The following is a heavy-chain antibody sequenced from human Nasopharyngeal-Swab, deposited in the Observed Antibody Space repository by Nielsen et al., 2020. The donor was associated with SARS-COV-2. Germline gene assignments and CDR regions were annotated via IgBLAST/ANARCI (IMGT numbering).Heavy chain of an antibody. V-gene: IGHV1-69*13. Sequence: SVKVSCKASGGTFSSYAISWVRQAPGQGLEWMGGIIPIFGTANYAQKFQGRVTITADESTSTAYMELSSLRSEDTAVYYCAGYYYDSSGHGFDDAFGIWGQGTMVTVSS. CDR3: AGYYYDSSGHGFDDAFGI. J-gene: IGHJ3*02. CDR2: IIPIFGTA. D-gene: IGHD3-22*01. CDR1: GGTFSSYA.